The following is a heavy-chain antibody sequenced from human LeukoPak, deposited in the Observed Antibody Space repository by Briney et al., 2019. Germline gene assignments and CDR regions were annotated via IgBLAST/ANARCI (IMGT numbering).Heavy chain of an antibody. CDR1: GFTFSDYY. CDR2: ISSSGSTI. CDR3: AREEWERRFLEWSQYYFDY. D-gene: IGHD3-3*01. Sequence: GGSLRLSCAASGFTFSDYYMSWIRQAPGKGLEWVSYISSSGSTIYYADSVKGRFTISRDNAKNSLYLQMNSLRAEDTAVYYCAREEWERRFLEWSQYYFDYWGQGTLVTVSS. V-gene: IGHV3-11*01. J-gene: IGHJ4*02.